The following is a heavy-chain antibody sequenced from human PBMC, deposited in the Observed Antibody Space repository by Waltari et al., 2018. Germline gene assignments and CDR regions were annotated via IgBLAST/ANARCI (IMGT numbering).Heavy chain of an antibody. V-gene: IGHV3-7*01. D-gene: IGHD3-10*01. CDR1: GFTFSSYW. J-gene: IGHJ4*02. Sequence: EVQLVESGGGLVQPGGSLRLSCAASGFTFSSYWMSWVRRAPGKGLDWVANIKQDGSEKYYVDSVKGRFTISRDNSKNTLYLQMNSLRAEDTAVYYCAKEVYAVPGCFDYWGQGTLVTVSS. CDR2: IKQDGSEK. CDR3: AKEVYAVPGCFDY.